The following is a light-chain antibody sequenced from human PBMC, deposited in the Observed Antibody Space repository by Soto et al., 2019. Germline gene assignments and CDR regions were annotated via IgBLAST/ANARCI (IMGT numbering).Light chain of an antibody. Sequence: QSVLTQPPSASGTPGQRVTISCSGSSSNIGSNTVNWYQQLPGTANKLPIYSNDQRPSGVPDRFSGSKSGTSASLAISGLQSEDEADYYCAAWDDSLNGSYVFGTGTKVTVL. CDR3: AAWDDSLNGSYV. CDR2: SND. V-gene: IGLV1-44*01. CDR1: SSNIGSNT. J-gene: IGLJ1*01.